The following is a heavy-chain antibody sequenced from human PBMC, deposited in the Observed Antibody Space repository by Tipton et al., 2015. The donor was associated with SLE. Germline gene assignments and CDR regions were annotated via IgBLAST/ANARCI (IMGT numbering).Heavy chain of an antibody. V-gene: IGHV3-33*01. D-gene: IGHD3-16*01. J-gene: IGHJ4*02. CDR2: IWYDGSNK. CDR1: GFTFSTSA. Sequence: RSLRLSCAASGFTFSTSAMHWVRQAPGKGLEWVAVIWYDGSNKFYADSVKGRFTISRDNSKNTVSLQMNSLRVEDTAVYFCARGRGGEFLDYWGQGTLVTVSS. CDR3: ARGRGGEFLDY.